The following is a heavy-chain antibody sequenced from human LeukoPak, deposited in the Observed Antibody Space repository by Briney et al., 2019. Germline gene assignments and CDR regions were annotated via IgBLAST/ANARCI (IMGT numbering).Heavy chain of an antibody. CDR3: AKKDVPNHSPLHADY. J-gene: IGHJ4*02. V-gene: IGHV3-23*01. Sequence: GGSLRLSCAASGFTFSSYVMSWVRQAPGKGLEWVSAISGSGGSTYYADSVKGRFTISRDNSRDTLCLQMNSLRADDTAVYYCAKKDVPNHSPLHADYWGQGTLVTVSS. CDR2: ISGSGGST. CDR1: GFTFSSYV.